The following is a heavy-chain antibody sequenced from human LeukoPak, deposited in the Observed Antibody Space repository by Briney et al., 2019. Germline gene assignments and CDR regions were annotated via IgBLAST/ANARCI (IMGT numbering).Heavy chain of an antibody. CDR3: ARDLMGIAYRGAFYY. CDR2: ISGSGSTI. V-gene: IGHV3-48*04. Sequence: GGTLRLSCAASGFTFNNYGMNWVRQAPGKGLEWISSISGSGSTIYYADSVKGRFTISRDNAKNSLYLQMNSLRAEDTAVYYCARDLMGIAYRGAFYYWGQGTLVTVSS. J-gene: IGHJ4*02. CDR1: GFTFNNYG. D-gene: IGHD6-13*01.